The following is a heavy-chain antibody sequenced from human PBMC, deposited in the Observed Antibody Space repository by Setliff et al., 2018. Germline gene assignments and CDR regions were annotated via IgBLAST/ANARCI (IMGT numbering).Heavy chain of an antibody. V-gene: IGHV3-23*01. CDR2: IFGSGANT. Sequence: SCKTSGYNFITLGINWVRQAPGQGLEWVATIFGSGANTYYADSVKGRFTISRDNSKNILYLQMNSLRADDTAEYYCTKDSNGEFADYWGQGTLVTVSS. CDR3: TKDSNGEFADY. CDR1: GYNFITLG. J-gene: IGHJ4*02. D-gene: IGHD1-1*01.